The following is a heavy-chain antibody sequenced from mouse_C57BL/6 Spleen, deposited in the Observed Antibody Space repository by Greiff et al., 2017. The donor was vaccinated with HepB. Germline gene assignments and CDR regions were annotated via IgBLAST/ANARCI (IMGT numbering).Heavy chain of an antibody. Sequence: VQLQQPGAELVKPGASVKMSCKASGYTFTSYWITWVKQRPGQGLEWIGDIYPGSGSTNYKEKFKSKATLTVDTSSSTAYMQLSSLTSEDSAVYYCARGGSSPYYYAMDYWGQGTSVTVSS. CDR3: ARGGSSPYYYAMDY. D-gene: IGHD1-1*01. J-gene: IGHJ4*01. CDR1: GYTFTSYW. V-gene: IGHV1-55*01. CDR2: IYPGSGST.